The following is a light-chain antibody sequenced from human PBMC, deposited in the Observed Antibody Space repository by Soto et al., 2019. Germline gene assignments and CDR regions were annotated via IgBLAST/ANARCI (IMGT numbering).Light chain of an antibody. CDR2: GAS. Sequence: VVLTQSPATLSLSPGEPATLSCRASRYVYINALAWYQQKPGRTPTLLIYGASTRATGIPDRFSATGSGTEFSLTISSVEPEDFAVYYCQQYGASPFTFGPGTRVEI. V-gene: IGKV3-20*01. CDR3: QQYGASPFT. J-gene: IGKJ3*01. CDR1: RYVYINA.